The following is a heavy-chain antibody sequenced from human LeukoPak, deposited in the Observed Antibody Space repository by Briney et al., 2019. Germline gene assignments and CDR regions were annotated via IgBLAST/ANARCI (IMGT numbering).Heavy chain of an antibody. CDR1: GGSISSSSYY. V-gene: IGHV4-39*07. Sequence: PSETLSLTCIVPGGSISSSSYYWAWIRQSPGKGLEWIGTFSSGGSAYYNPSHTSRVSISKDTSDNQFSLRLYSVTAADTAVYYCARKQTGTMYDVWGQGTQVTVSS. CDR2: FSSGGSA. D-gene: IGHD1-7*01. CDR3: ARKQTGTMYDV. J-gene: IGHJ4*02.